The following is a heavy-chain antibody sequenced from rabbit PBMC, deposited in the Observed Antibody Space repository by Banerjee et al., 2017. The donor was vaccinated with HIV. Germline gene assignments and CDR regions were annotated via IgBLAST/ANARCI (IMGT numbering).Heavy chain of an antibody. CDR1: GLDFSSSYW. J-gene: IGHJ4*01. CDR3: ARVGYTYGDGGYTPYAIEFSL. Sequence: QEQLEESGGDLVKPEGSLTLTCTASGLDFSSSYWMCWVRQAPGKGLEWIACIYAGSSGSTYYASWAKGRFTISKTSSTTVTLQMTSLTAADTATYFCARVGYTYGDGGYTPYAIEFSLWGPGTLVTVS. CDR2: IYAGSSGST. D-gene: IGHD6-1*01. V-gene: IGHV1S45*01.